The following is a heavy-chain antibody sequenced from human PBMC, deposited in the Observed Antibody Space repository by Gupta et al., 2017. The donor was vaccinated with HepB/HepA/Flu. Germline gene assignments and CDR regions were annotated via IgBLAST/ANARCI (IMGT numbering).Heavy chain of an antibody. V-gene: IGHV3-11*01. D-gene: IGHD2-21*02. J-gene: IGHJ4*02. Sequence: QVQLVESGGGLVKPGGSLRLPCAASGLHFGDYYMSWVRQAPGKGLEWVAYINKGANTQSYADSVKGRFTISRDDAKNSLFLQMNSLRAEDTAIYYCTRERYCGGDCYSPGDYWGQGTLVTVSS. CDR1: GLHFGDYY. CDR3: TRERYCGGDCYSPGDY. CDR2: INKGANTQ.